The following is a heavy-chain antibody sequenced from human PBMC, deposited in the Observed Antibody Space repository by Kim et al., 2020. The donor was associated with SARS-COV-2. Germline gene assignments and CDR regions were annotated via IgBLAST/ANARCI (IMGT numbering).Heavy chain of an antibody. V-gene: IGHV4-34*01. J-gene: IGHJ2*01. Sequence: SETLSLTCAAYGGSFSGYYWSWIRQPPGKGLEWIGEINHSGRTNYNPSLKSRVTISVDTSKNQFSLKLTSVTAADTAVYYCARILSNTSGWGSHYCDLWG. D-gene: IGHD3-10*01. CDR3: ARILSNTSGWGSHYCDL. CDR2: INHSGRT. CDR1: GGSFSGYY.